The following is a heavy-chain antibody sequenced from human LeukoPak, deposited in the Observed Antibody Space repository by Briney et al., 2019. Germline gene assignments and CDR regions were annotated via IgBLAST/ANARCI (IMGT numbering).Heavy chain of an antibody. CDR3: ARLIPYSGWPFDY. D-gene: IGHD5-12*01. J-gene: IGHJ4*02. V-gene: IGHV3-23*01. Sequence: GGSLRLSCAASGFTFSSYGMGWVRQAPGKGLEWVSTINDSGGRTYYADSVKGRFTISRDNSKNTLDLQMNSLRAEDTAVYYCARLIPYSGWPFDYWGQGTMVTVSS. CDR1: GFTFSSYG. CDR2: INDSGGRT.